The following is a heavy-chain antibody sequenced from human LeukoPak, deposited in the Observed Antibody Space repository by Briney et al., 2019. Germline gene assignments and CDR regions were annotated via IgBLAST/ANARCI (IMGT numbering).Heavy chain of an antibody. CDR2: IYSGTNT. J-gene: IGHJ4*02. D-gene: IGHD1-20*01. CDR1: GFTVTSNS. Sequence: GGSLRLSCAASGFTVTSNSMNWVRQAPGKGLEWVSVIYSGTNTHFADSVKGRFSISRDNSKNTLYLQMNSLRVDDTAVYYCVRDLNWNLDYWGQGTLVTVSS. CDR3: VRDLNWNLDY. V-gene: IGHV3-53*01.